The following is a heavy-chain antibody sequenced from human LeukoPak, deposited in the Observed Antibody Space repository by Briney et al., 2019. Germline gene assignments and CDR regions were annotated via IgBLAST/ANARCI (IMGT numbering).Heavy chain of an antibody. CDR3: AKGNGYSYGRYYFDY. CDR1: GFTFSSYG. V-gene: IGHV3-30*02. J-gene: IGHJ4*02. CDR2: IRYDGSNK. Sequence: GGSLRLSCAASGFTFSSYGMHWVRQAPGTGLEWVAFIRYDGSNKYYADSVKGRFTISRDNSKNTLYLQVNSLRAEDTAVYYCAKGNGYSYGRYYFDYWGQGTLVTVSS. D-gene: IGHD5-18*01.